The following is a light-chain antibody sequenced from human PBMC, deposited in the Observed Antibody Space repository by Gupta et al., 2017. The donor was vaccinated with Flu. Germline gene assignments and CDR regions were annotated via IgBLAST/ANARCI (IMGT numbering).Light chain of an antibody. J-gene: IGLJ2*01. CDR1: SSHIRAGSG. CDR2: RNN. V-gene: IGLV1-40*01. Sequence: QSVLTQPPSVSGALAQSITISCPGSSSHIRAGSGVHWYQQRPETAPKLLIYRNNNRPPGVPYRFSGSKSGTSASLAITGLQAEDEADYYCQSFDNSLSAHVVFGGGTKLTVL. CDR3: QSFDNSLSAHVV.